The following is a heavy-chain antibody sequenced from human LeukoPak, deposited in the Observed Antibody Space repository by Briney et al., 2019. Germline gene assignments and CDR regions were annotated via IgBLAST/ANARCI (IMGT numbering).Heavy chain of an antibody. J-gene: IGHJ4*02. Sequence: PSETLSLTCAVYGGSFSGYYWNWIRQPPGKGLEWIGEINHSGSTNYNPSLKSRVTISVDTSKNEFSLKLSPVTAADTAVYYCARASGYSYGPDYWGQGTLVTVSS. CDR2: INHSGST. CDR3: ARASGYSYGPDY. D-gene: IGHD5-18*01. CDR1: GGSFSGYY. V-gene: IGHV4-34*01.